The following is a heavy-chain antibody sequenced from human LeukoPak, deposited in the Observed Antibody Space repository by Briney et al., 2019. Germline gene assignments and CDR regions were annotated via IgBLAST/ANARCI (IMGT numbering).Heavy chain of an antibody. CDR1: GFTFSTFA. CDR2: IFPSGGEI. CDR3: ARDGGSSRNGAYYMDV. V-gene: IGHV3-23*01. D-gene: IGHD2-15*01. Sequence: QPGGSLRLSCAASGFTFSTFAMIWVRQPPGKGLEWVSSIFPSGGEIHYADSVRGRFTTSRDNSKSTLSLQMNSLRAEDTAVYYCARDGGSSRNGAYYMDVWGKGTTVTVSS. J-gene: IGHJ6*03.